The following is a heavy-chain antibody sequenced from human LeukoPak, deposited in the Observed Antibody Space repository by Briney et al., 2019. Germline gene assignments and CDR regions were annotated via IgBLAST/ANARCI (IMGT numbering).Heavy chain of an antibody. D-gene: IGHD3-22*01. CDR3: ARKPTNTYDYDNSGSYHFDY. Sequence: ASVKVSCKASGYTFTDSHMYWVRQAPGQGLEWMGWINPNSGGTNYAQKFQGRVTMTRDTSISTAYMELSRLRSDDTAVYYCARKPTNTYDYDNSGSYHFDYWGQGTLVTVSS. CDR2: INPNSGGT. J-gene: IGHJ4*02. V-gene: IGHV1-2*02. CDR1: GYTFTDSH.